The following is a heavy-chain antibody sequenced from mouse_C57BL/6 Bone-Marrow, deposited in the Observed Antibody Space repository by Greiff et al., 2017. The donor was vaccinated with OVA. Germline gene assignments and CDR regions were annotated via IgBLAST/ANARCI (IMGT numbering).Heavy chain of an antibody. CDR3: ARDAYGSRNWYFDV. Sequence: EVKLMDSGGGLVQSGRSLRLSCATSGFTFSDFYMEWVRQAPGKGLEWIAASRNKANDYTTEYSASVKGRFIVSRDTSQSILYLQMNALRAEDTAIYYCARDAYGSRNWYFDVWGTGTTVTVSS. V-gene: IGHV7-1*01. CDR1: GFTFSDFY. D-gene: IGHD1-1*01. J-gene: IGHJ1*03. CDR2: SRNKANDYTT.